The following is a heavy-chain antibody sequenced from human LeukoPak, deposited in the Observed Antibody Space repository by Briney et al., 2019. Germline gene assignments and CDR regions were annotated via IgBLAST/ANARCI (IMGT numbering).Heavy chain of an antibody. D-gene: IGHD2-15*01. V-gene: IGHV1-2*02. J-gene: IGHJ4*02. CDR3: ARGRSTVVAPPIDY. CDR2: ITPNSGGT. Sequence: ASVKVSCKASGYTFTGYYMHWVRQAPGQGLEWMGWITPNSGGTNYAQKFQGRVTMTRDTSISTAYMDLSSLRSDDTAVYYCARGRSTVVAPPIDYWGQGTLLTVS. CDR1: GYTFTGYY.